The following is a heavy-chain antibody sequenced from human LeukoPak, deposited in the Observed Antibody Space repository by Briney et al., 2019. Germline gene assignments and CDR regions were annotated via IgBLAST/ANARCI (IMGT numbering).Heavy chain of an antibody. D-gene: IGHD2-2*02. CDR1: GYSISSGYY. Sequence: SETLSLTCAVSGYSISSGYYWGWIRQPPRKGLEWIGIIYHSGSTYYNPSLKSRVTISVDTSKNQFSLKLSPVTAADTAVYYCARGGGYQLLYDAFDIWGQGTMVTVSS. J-gene: IGHJ3*02. CDR3: ARGGGYQLLYDAFDI. CDR2: IYHSGST. V-gene: IGHV4-38-2*01.